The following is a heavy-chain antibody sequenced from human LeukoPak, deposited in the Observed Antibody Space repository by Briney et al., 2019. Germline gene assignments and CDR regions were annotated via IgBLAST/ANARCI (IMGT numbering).Heavy chain of an antibody. CDR1: GYIFTDYY. Sequence: ASVKVSCKASGYIFTDYYILWVRQSHAQGLEWMGRINPKSGGTDDEQDFQGRVTMTRDSSINTVHLYLSSLTSDDTAVYYCARDLASTPHWELDYWGQGSPVTVSP. CDR3: ARDLASTPHWELDY. V-gene: IGHV1-2*06. CDR2: INPKSGGT. D-gene: IGHD7-27*01. J-gene: IGHJ4*02.